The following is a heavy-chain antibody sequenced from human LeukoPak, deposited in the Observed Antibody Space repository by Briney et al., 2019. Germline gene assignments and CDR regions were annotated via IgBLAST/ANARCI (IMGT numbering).Heavy chain of an antibody. V-gene: IGHV4-34*01. Sequence: SETLSLTCAVYGGSFSGYYWSWIRQPPGKGLEWIGEINHSGSTNYNPSLKSRVTISVDTSKNQFSLKLSSVTAADTAVYYCARHTRPDYDFWSGLDYWGQGTLVTVSS. J-gene: IGHJ4*02. CDR1: GGSFSGYY. CDR2: INHSGST. D-gene: IGHD3-3*01. CDR3: ARHTRPDYDFWSGLDY.